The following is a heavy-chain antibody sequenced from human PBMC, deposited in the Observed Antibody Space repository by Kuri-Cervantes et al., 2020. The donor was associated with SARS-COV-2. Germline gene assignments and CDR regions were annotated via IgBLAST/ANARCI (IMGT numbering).Heavy chain of an antibody. Sequence: GESLKISCAASGFSFSSSAMHWVRRAPGTGLEWVAYVGYDGSYKYYADSVKGRFTISRDNSKNTLYLQMNSLRAEDTAVYYCAKVVSYRYYYYMDVWGKGTTVTVSS. CDR1: GFSFSSSA. J-gene: IGHJ6*03. D-gene: IGHD1-26*01. CDR2: VGYDGSYK. CDR3: AKVVSYRYYYYMDV. V-gene: IGHV3-30*02.